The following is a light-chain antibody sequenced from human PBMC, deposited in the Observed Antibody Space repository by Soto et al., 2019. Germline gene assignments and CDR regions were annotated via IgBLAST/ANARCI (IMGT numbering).Light chain of an antibody. V-gene: IGKV3-20*01. Sequence: EIVLTQSPGTLSLSPGERATLSCRASQTVSNNYLAWYQQKPGQAPRVLIYGASSRFTGIPDRFSGSGSGTDFTLTISRLEPEDFAVYFCQQYGSSPFTFGPGTKVDIK. J-gene: IGKJ3*01. CDR2: GAS. CDR3: QQYGSSPFT. CDR1: QTVSNNY.